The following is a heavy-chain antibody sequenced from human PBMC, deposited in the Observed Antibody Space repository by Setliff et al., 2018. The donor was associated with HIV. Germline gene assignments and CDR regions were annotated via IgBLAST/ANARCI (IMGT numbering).Heavy chain of an antibody. CDR1: GFTFSNFW. D-gene: IGHD1-26*01. CDR3: ARDATRGGDFDF. J-gene: IGHJ4*02. Sequence: GGSLRLSCATSGFTFSNFWMTWVRQAPGKGLEWVANIKEDGSETFYVDSVKGRFTMSRDNAKNLVYLEMNSLKVEDTAAYYCARDATRGGDFDFWGQGTLVTVSS. V-gene: IGHV3-7*01. CDR2: IKEDGSET.